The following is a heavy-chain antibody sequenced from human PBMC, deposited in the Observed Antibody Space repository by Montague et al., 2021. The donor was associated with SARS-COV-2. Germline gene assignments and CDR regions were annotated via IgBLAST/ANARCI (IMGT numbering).Heavy chain of an antibody. J-gene: IGHJ4*02. D-gene: IGHD6-19*01. CDR2: INYIGDT. CDR3: ARSPPIAGGGWSYYFDN. Sequence: SETLSLTCSVSGGSINNYQWNWIRQSPGKGPEWIGYINYIGDTNYNPSLRRRVTMSVDRSTNQFSLRLNSVTAADSAVYYCARSPPIAGGGWSYYFDNWGQGTLVTVSA. V-gene: IGHV4-59*01. CDR1: GGSINNYQ.